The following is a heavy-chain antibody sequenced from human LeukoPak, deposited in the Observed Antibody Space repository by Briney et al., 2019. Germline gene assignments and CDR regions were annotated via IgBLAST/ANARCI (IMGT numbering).Heavy chain of an antibody. CDR3: VRNTGLDY. V-gene: IGHV3-7*01. J-gene: IGHJ4*02. CDR2: IRKDAGEK. Sequence: PGGSLRLSCAASGFTFDIYWMNWVRQAPGKGLEWVANIRKDAGEKYYVDSVKGRFTISRDNAKNSLYLQMNSLRAEDTAVYYCVRNTGLDYWGQGALVTVAS. CDR1: GFTFDIYW.